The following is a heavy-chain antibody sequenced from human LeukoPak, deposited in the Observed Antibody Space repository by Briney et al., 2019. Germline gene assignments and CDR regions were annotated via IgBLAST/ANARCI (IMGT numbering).Heavy chain of an antibody. J-gene: IGHJ5*02. CDR1: GGSISSSSYY. CDR2: IYTSGST. D-gene: IGHD3-10*01. V-gene: IGHV4-61*02. CDR3: ARGMVRGVWGWFDP. Sequence: SETLSLTCTVSGGSISSSSYYWGWIRQPAGKGLEWIGRIYTSGSTNYNPSLKSRVTISVDTSKNQFSLKLSSVTAADTAVYYCARGMVRGVWGWFDPWGQGTLVTVSS.